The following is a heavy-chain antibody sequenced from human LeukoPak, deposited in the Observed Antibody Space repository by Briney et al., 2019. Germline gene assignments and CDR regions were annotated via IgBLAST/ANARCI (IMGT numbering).Heavy chain of an antibody. D-gene: IGHD3-16*01. V-gene: IGHV4-59*08. J-gene: IGHJ6*03. CDR3: AGGITPSYYHMAF. Sequence: TSETLSLTCTVSGDSISTYYWSWIRQPPGKGLEWIGYIYYSGSTNYNPSLKSRITISIDTSQNHFSLNLISVTAADTAIYYCAGGITPSYYHMAFWGRGATVTVSS. CDR1: GDSISTYY. CDR2: IYYSGST.